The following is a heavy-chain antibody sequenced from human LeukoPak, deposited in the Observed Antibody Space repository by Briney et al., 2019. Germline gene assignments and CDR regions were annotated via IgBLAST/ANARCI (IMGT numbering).Heavy chain of an antibody. D-gene: IGHD7-27*01. Sequence: SETLSLACTVSGGSISSYYWSSIRQPAGTELGWFGRIYTSGRSNYNPSLKSRVIISVATSKNQFSLKLSSATTADTAVYYCARDPDRWGLEDYWGQGTLVTVSS. CDR3: ARDPDRWGLEDY. CDR2: IYTSGRS. V-gene: IGHV4-4*07. J-gene: IGHJ4*02. CDR1: GGSISSYY.